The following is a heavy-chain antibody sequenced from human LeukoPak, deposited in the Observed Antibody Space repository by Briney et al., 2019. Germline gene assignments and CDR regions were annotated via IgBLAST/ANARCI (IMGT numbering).Heavy chain of an antibody. V-gene: IGHV1-18*01. CDR3: ATAQVGATTGFDY. CDR2: ISAYNGHT. CDR1: GYTFPNYA. J-gene: IGHJ4*02. Sequence: GASVKVSCKASGYTFPNYAIIWVRQAPGQGLEWMGWISAYNGHTNYAQKLQGRVTMTEDTSTDTAYMELSSLRSEDTAVYYCATAQVGATTGFDYWGQGTLVTVSS. D-gene: IGHD1-26*01.